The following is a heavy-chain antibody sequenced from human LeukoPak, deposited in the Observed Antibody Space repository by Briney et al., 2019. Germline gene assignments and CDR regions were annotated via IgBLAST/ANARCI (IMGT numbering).Heavy chain of an antibody. D-gene: IGHD4-17*01. Sequence: PGGSLRLSRAASGFTFSIYSMNWVRQSPGKGLEWVSYISGGSSTIYYADSVKGRFTISRDNAKNSLYLQMNSLRAEDTAVYYCARAYGDYVYYYYYMDVWGKGTTVTVSS. CDR3: ARAYGDYVYYYYYMDV. CDR2: ISGGSSTI. J-gene: IGHJ6*03. V-gene: IGHV3-48*04. CDR1: GFTFSIYS.